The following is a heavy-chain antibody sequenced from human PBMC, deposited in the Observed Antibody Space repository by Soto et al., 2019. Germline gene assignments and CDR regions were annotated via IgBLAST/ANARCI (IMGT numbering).Heavy chain of an antibody. CDR3: ASGGQTIIPKD. Sequence: EVQLLESGGGLVQPGGSLRLSCAASGFSFSSYAMTWVRQAPGKGLEWVSTISGSGGSTYYADSVKGRFTISRDNSKNTLSLQMNGLRAEDTAVYYCASGGQTIIPKDWGQGTLVTVSS. J-gene: IGHJ4*02. D-gene: IGHD5-12*01. CDR2: ISGSGGST. CDR1: GFSFSSYA. V-gene: IGHV3-23*01.